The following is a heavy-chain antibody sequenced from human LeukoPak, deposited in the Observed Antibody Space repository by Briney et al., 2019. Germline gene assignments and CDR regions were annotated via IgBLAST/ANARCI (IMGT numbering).Heavy chain of an antibody. CDR1: GHTFTNYG. CDR2: ISADNGNT. CDR3: AENRGSTWWDLVDF. D-gene: IGHD1-26*01. V-gene: IGHV1-18*01. J-gene: IGHJ4*02. Sequence: GASVKVSCKASGHTFTNYGITWVRQAPGQGLEWMGWISADNGNTNYAQKFQDRVTISTDTSTSTAFMELRSLTSDDTAVYYCAENRGSTWWDLVDFWGQGTLVTVSS.